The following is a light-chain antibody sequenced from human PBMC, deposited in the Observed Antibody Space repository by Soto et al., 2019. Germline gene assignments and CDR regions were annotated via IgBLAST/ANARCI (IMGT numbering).Light chain of an antibody. CDR2: TNN. CDR1: TSNIESHS. CDR3: ATWDDSRKGV. J-gene: IGLJ1*01. V-gene: IGLV1-44*01. Sequence: QSVLTQPPSASGTPGQRITISCSGSTSNIESHSVNWYQQVPGTAPKLLIKTNNQRPSGVPDRFSGSKSGASASLAISGLQSGDEATYYCATWDDSRKGVFGTGPKLTV.